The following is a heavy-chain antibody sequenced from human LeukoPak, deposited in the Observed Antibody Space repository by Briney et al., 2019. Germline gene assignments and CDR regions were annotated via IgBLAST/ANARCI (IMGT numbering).Heavy chain of an antibody. Sequence: GGSLRLSCAPSGFKFDTDAMHWVRQAPGKGLEWVALISYDGGNIYYGDSVRGRFTISRDNDNNMLYLQMNSLRPEDTAVYYCARDPPFGNGWSQNFFDYWGQGTLVIVSS. V-gene: IGHV3-30*04. D-gene: IGHD6-19*01. CDR1: GFKFDTDA. CDR3: ARDPPFGNGWSQNFFDY. CDR2: ISYDGGNI. J-gene: IGHJ4*02.